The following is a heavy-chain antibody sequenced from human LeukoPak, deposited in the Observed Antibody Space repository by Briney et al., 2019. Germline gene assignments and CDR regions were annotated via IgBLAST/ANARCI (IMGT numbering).Heavy chain of an antibody. J-gene: IGHJ4*02. CDR2: INHSGST. CDR3: AVAAAGLTYYFDY. D-gene: IGHD6-13*01. V-gene: IGHV4-34*01. Sequence: SETLSLTCAVYGGSFSGYYWSWIRQPPGKGLVWIGEINHSGSTNYNPSLKSRVTISVDTSKNQFSLKLSSVTAADTAVYYCAVAAAGLTYYFDYWGQGTLVTVSS. CDR1: GGSFSGYY.